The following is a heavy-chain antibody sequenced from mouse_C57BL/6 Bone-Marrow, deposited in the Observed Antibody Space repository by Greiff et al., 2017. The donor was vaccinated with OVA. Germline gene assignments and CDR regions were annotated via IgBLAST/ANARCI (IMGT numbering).Heavy chain of an antibody. V-gene: IGHV14-4*01. CDR2: IDPENGDT. Sequence: EVQLVESGAELVRPGASVKLSCTASGFNIKDDYMHWVKQRPEQGLEWIGWIDPENGDTEYASKFQGKATITADTSSNTAYLQLSSLTSEDTAVYYCTLEGNSYWYFDVWGTGTTVTVSS. CDR1: GFNIKDDY. CDR3: TLEGNSYWYFDV. D-gene: IGHD5-2*01. J-gene: IGHJ1*03.